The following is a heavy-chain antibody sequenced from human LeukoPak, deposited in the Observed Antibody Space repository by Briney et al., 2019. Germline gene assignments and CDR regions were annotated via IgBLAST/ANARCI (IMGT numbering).Heavy chain of an antibody. V-gene: IGHV3-23*01. D-gene: IGHD2-15*01. CDR3: AKPALALGYCSGGSCFGIDY. J-gene: IGHJ4*02. CDR2: VSARGGNT. Sequence: GGSLRLSCAASGFTFSSYAMSWVRQAPGKGLEWVSAVSARGGNTFYADSVKGRFTIFRDNSKNTLYLQMNSLRAEDTAVYYCAKPALALGYCSGGSCFGIDYWGQGTLVTVSS. CDR1: GFTFSSYA.